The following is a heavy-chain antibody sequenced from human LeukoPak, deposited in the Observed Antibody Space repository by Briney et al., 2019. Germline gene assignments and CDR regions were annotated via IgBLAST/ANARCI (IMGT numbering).Heavy chain of an antibody. CDR2: ISVHNGNT. J-gene: IGHJ5*02. Sequence: ASVKVSCKTSGYTFISYAISWVRQAPGQGLEWMGWISVHNGNTNYAQKCQGRVTLTTDTSTSTAYMELRSLRSDDAAVYYCARERSYDSSGYYRNNWFDPWGQGTLVTVSS. D-gene: IGHD3-22*01. CDR1: GYTFISYA. V-gene: IGHV1-18*04. CDR3: ARERSYDSSGYYRNNWFDP.